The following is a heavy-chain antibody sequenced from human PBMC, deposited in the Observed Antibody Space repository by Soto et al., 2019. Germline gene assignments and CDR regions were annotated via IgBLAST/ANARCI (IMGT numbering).Heavy chain of an antibody. J-gene: IGHJ4*02. V-gene: IGHV4-30-4*01. CDR3: ARSHIVPRLLMYPYDY. CDR1: GGSISSGDYY. Sequence: PSGTLALTCTVSGGSISSGDYYWSWMRQPPGKGLEWIGYIYYSGSTYYNPSLKSRVTISVDTSKNQFSLKLSSVTAADTAVYYCARSHIVPRLLMYPYDYWGQGTLVTVSS. CDR2: IYYSGST. D-gene: IGHD6-6*01.